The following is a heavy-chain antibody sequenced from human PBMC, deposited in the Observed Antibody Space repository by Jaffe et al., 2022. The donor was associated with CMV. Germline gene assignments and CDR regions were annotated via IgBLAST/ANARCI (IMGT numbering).Heavy chain of an antibody. Sequence: EVQLVESGGGLVKPGGSLRLSCAASGFTFSNAWMSWVRQAPGKGLEWVGRIKSKTDGGTTDYAAPVKGRFTISRDDSKNTLYLQMNSLKTEDTAVYYCTTALIVGATRRAHPPFDYWGQGTLVTVSS. CDR3: TTALIVGATRRAHPPFDY. D-gene: IGHD1-26*01. CDR1: GFTFSNAW. V-gene: IGHV3-15*01. CDR2: IKSKTDGGTT. J-gene: IGHJ4*02.